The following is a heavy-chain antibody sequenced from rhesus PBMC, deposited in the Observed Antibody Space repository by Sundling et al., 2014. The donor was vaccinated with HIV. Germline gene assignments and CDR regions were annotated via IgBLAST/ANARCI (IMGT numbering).Heavy chain of an antibody. CDR2: ITSDGGST. J-gene: IGHJ4*01. Sequence: EIQLVESGGGLVQPGGSLRLSCAASGFTFRTYGMYWVRQAAGKGLEWISGITSDGGSTYYADSVRGRFTISRDNSKNTISLQMNSLRTEDTAVYYCSSSEWGDLYDSFDYWGQGVLVTVSS. D-gene: IGHD3-34*01. V-gene: IGHV3S42*01. CDR3: SSSEWGDLYDSFDY. CDR1: GFTFRTYG.